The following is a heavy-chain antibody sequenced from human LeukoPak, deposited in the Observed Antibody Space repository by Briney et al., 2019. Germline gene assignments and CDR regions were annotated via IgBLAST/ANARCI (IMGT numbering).Heavy chain of an antibody. CDR2: IYTSGST. CDR3: AREIMTTVVTRDWYFDL. CDR1: GGSISSGSYY. J-gene: IGHJ2*01. D-gene: IGHD4-23*01. Sequence: PSQTLSLTCTVSGGSISSGSYYWSWIRQPAGKGLEWIGCIYTSGSTNYNPSLKSRVTISVDTSKNQFSLKLSSVTAADTAVYYCAREIMTTVVTRDWYFDLWGRGTLVTVSS. V-gene: IGHV4-61*02.